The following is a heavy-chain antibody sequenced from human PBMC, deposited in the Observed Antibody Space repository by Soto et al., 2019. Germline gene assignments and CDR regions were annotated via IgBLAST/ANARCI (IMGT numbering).Heavy chain of an antibody. J-gene: IGHJ3*02. Sequence: SETLSLTCAVYGGSFSGYYWSWIRQPPGKGLEWIGEINHSGSTNYNPSLKSRVTISVDTSKNQFSLKLSSVTAADTAVYYCARGYRNGAFDIWGQGTMVTVSS. CDR1: GGSFSGYY. V-gene: IGHV4-34*01. CDR3: ARGYRNGAFDI. D-gene: IGHD2-2*02. CDR2: INHSGST.